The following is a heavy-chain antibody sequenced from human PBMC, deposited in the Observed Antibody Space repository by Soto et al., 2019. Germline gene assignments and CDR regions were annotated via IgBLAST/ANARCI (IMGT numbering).Heavy chain of an antibody. CDR3: ARDFARTDDYDI. Sequence: RLSCSASGFTFSSYAMTWVRQAPGKGLDWVSAVSGSGTTTYYADSVKGRFTISRDNAKNMLYLQLNSLRAEDTAVYYCARDFARTDDYDIWGRGSMVTVSS. CDR2: VSGSGTTT. CDR1: GFTFSSYA. V-gene: IGHV3-23*01. J-gene: IGHJ3*02.